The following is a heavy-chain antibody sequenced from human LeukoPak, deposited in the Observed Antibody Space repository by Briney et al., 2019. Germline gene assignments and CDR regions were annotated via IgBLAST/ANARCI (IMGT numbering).Heavy chain of an antibody. Sequence: SETLSLTCAVSGGSISSGGYSWSWIRQPPGKGLEWIGYIYHSGSTYYNPSLKSRVTISVDRSKNQFSLKLSSVTAADTAVYYCARGGYSYGLYYWGQGTLVTVSS. D-gene: IGHD5-18*01. CDR2: IYHSGST. J-gene: IGHJ4*02. CDR1: GGSISSGGYS. CDR3: ARGGYSYGLYY. V-gene: IGHV4-30-2*01.